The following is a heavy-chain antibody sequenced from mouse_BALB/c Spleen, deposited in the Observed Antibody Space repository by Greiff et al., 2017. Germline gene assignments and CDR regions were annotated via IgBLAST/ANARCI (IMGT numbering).Heavy chain of an antibody. Sequence: QVQLKESGPELVRPGVSVKISCKGSSYTFTDYAMHWVKQSHAKSLEWIGVISTYYGNTNYNQKFKGKATMTVEKSSSTAYMELARLTSEDSAVYYCARSPYYGSDNYYAMDYWGQGTSVTVSS. CDR2: ISTYYGNT. CDR3: ARSPYYGSDNYYAMDY. D-gene: IGHD1-1*01. J-gene: IGHJ4*01. V-gene: IGHV1-67*01. CDR1: SYTFTDYA.